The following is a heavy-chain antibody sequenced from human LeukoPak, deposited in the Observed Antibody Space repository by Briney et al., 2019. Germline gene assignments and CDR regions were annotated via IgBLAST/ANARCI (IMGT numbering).Heavy chain of an antibody. CDR3: ASSWYYDNWFDP. Sequence: PSETLSLTCTVSDGSISSYYWSWIRQPPGKGLEWIGYIYYSGSTNYNPSLKSRVTISVDTSKNQFSLKLSSVTAADTAVYYCASSWYYDNWFDPWGQGTLVTVSS. D-gene: IGHD6-13*01. J-gene: IGHJ5*02. V-gene: IGHV4-59*08. CDR1: DGSISSYY. CDR2: IYYSGST.